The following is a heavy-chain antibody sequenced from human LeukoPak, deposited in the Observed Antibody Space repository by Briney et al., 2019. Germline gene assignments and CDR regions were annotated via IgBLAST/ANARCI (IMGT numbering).Heavy chain of an antibody. CDR3: ARENTFEGLVDY. CDR2: IYSGGST. J-gene: IGHJ4*02. CDR1: GFTVSSNY. V-gene: IGHV3-66*02. Sequence: GGSLRLSCAASGFTVSSNYVSWVRQAPGKGLEWVSIIYSGGSTYYADSVKGRFTISRDNSKNTLYLQMNSLRAEDTAVYYCARENTFEGLVDYWGQGTLVTVSS. D-gene: IGHD2/OR15-2a*01.